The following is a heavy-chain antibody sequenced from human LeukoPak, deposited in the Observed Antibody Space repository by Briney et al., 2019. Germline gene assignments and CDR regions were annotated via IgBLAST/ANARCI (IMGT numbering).Heavy chain of an antibody. Sequence: GGSLRLSCAASGFTFSSYGMHWVRQAPAKGLEWVADISNDGRSIYYADSVKGRFTISRDNSKNTLYLQVNSLRAEDTAVYSCAKEACSGSCHSDYFDYWGLGTLVTVSS. CDR2: ISNDGRSI. D-gene: IGHD2-15*01. J-gene: IGHJ4*02. CDR1: GFTFSSYG. CDR3: AKEACSGSCHSDYFDY. V-gene: IGHV3-30*18.